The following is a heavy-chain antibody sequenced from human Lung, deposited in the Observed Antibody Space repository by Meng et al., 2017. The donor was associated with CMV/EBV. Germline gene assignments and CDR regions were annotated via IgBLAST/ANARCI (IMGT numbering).Heavy chain of an antibody. CDR2: ISAYNGNT. CDR1: GYPFGRYG. V-gene: IGHV1-18*01. Sequence: VKVTCKASGYPFGRYGISWVRQAPGQGLEWMGWISAYNGNTNFAQNLQDRVTMTTDTSTSTAYMELRRLRSDDTAVYYCACGGYFGDYWGQGTLVTSPQ. CDR3: ACGGYFGDY. D-gene: IGHD5-12*01. J-gene: IGHJ4*02.